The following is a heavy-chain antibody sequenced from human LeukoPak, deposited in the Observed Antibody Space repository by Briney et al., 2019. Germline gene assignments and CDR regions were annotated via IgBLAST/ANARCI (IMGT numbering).Heavy chain of an antibody. CDR1: GFTFSSYW. Sequence: PGGSLRLSCAASGFTFSSYWMSWARQAPGKGLEWVASINHNGNVNYYVDSVKGRFTISRDNAKDSLYLQMSNLRAEDTAVYFCARGGGLDVWGQGATVTVSS. D-gene: IGHD3-16*01. J-gene: IGHJ6*02. CDR3: ARGGGLDV. CDR2: INHNGNVN. V-gene: IGHV3-7*03.